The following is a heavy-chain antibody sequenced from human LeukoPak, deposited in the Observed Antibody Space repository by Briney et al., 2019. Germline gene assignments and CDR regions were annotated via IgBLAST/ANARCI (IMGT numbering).Heavy chain of an antibody. CDR2: IYYSGST. CDR1: GGSISSYY. D-gene: IGHD5-18*01. V-gene: IGHV4-59*08. CDR3: ARSETAMVTPIDY. Sequence: PSETLSLTCTVSGGSISSYYWSWIRQPPGKGLEWIGYIYYSGSTNYNPPLKSRVTISVDTSKNQFSLKLSSVTAADTAVYYCARSETAMVTPIDYWGQGTLVTVSS. J-gene: IGHJ4*02.